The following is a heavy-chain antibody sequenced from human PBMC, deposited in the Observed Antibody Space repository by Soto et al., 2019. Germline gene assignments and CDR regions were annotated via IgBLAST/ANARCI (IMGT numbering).Heavy chain of an antibody. CDR2: IDPSDSYT. J-gene: IGHJ6*02. Sequence: GESLKISCKGSGYSFTSYWISWVRQMPGKGLEWMGRIDPSDSYTNYSPSFQGHVTISADKSISTAYLQWSSLKASDTAMYYCARLVDVVVPAPTPFTDVWGQGPTVTLSS. CDR1: GYSFTSYW. V-gene: IGHV5-10-1*01. CDR3: ARLVDVVVPAPTPFTDV. D-gene: IGHD2-2*01.